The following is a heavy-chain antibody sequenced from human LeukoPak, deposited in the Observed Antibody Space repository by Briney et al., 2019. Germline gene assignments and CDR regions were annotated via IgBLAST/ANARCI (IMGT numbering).Heavy chain of an antibody. V-gene: IGHV3-11*01. CDR3: ARDRLAATNY. CDR1: GFTFSDYY. J-gene: IGHJ4*02. Sequence: GGSLRLSCAASGFTFSDYYMSWIRQAPGKGLEWVSYISSSGSTIYYADSVKGRFTISRDNFKNTLYLQMNNLRAEDTAVYYCARDRLAATNYWGQGTLVTVSS. D-gene: IGHD2-15*01. CDR2: ISSSGSTI.